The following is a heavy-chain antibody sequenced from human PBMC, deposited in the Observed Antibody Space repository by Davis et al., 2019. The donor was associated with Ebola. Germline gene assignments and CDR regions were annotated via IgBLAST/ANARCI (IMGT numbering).Heavy chain of an antibody. D-gene: IGHD4-11*01. J-gene: IGHJ6*02. V-gene: IGHV1-2*02. CDR3: ARVPRLHGDYGMDV. CDR1: GYTFTGYY. Sequence: ASVTVSCKASGYTFTGYYMHRVRQPPGQGLEWMGWINPNNGGTNYAQKFQGRVTMTRDTSISTAYMELSRLRSDDTAVCYCARVPRLHGDYGMDVWGQGTAVTVSS. CDR2: INPNNGGT.